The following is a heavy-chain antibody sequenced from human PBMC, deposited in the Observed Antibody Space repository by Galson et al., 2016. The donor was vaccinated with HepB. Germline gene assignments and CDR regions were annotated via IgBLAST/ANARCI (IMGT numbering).Heavy chain of an antibody. Sequence: SLRLSCAAFGFTLSTRYNMNWVRQAPGKGLEWVASISGSRSYIIYADSVKGRFTISRDDAKNSLYLQMNSLRVEDTAVYYCARASTWIPSLDYWGQGSLVT. CDR3: ARASTWIPSLDY. V-gene: IGHV3-21*06. CDR2: ISGSRSYI. D-gene: IGHD5-12*01. J-gene: IGHJ4*02. CDR1: GFTLSTRYN.